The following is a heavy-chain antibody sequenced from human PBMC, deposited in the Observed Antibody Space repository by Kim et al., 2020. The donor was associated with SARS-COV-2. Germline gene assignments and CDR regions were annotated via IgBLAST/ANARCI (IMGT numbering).Heavy chain of an antibody. J-gene: IGHJ4*02. D-gene: IGHD6-19*01. V-gene: IGHV4-39*01. CDR3: ARRALVGTDGMWYFYY. CDR1: GDSISSSYYY. CDR2: ISYSGST. Sequence: SETLSLTCTVSGDSISSSYYYWGWIRQPPGKGLEWIGSISYSGSTHYNPSLQSRVTISVDPSKNQFSLILISVTAADTAVYYCARRALVGTDGMWYFYYWGQGTLVAVSS.